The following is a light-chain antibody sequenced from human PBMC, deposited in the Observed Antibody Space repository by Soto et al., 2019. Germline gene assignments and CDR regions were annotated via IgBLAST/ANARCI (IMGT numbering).Light chain of an antibody. CDR3: KQCDSTPQT. V-gene: IGKV1-39*01. CDR1: QSINSH. J-gene: IGKJ4*01. CDR2: STS. Sequence: DIQMTQSPSSLSASVGDRVTITCRASQSINSHLNWYQKKPGKAPKLLIHSTSSLPSGVPSRFSGSGAGTDFTLNISSLQPEDFATYYCKQCDSTPQTFGGGTKVEIK.